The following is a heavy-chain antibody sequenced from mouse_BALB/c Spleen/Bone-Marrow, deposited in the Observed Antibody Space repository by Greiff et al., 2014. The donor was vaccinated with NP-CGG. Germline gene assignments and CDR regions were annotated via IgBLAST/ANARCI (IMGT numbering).Heavy chain of an antibody. CDR2: IRTKADDHAT. J-gene: IGHJ2*01. CDR1: GFAFSDTW. V-gene: IGHV6-6*01. CDR3: TPHPFDY. Sequence: EVNVVESGGGLVQPGGSMKLSCAASGFAFSDTWLDWVRRSPEKGPEWVAEIRTKADDHATYYAESVKGRFTISRDDSISSVYLQMNSLRAEDTGIYYCTPHPFDYWGQGTTLTVSS.